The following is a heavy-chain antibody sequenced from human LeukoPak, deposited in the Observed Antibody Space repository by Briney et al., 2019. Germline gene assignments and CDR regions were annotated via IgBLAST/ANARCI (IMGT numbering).Heavy chain of an antibody. D-gene: IGHD3-22*01. CDR3: ASLVVVIPNSNWFDP. CDR1: GGSISSSSYY. Sequence: PSETLSLTCTVSGGSISSSSYYWGWIPQPPGKGLEWIGSIYYSWSTYYNPSLKSRVTISVDTSKNQFSLKLSSVTAADTAVYYCASLVVVIPNSNWFDPWGQGTLVTVSS. V-gene: IGHV4-39*01. J-gene: IGHJ5*02. CDR2: IYYSWST.